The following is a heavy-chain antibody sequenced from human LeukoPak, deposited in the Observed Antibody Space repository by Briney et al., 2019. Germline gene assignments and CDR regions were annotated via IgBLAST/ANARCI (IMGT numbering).Heavy chain of an antibody. CDR1: GYTFTSYY. J-gene: IGHJ4*02. V-gene: IGHV1-46*01. Sequence: GASVKVSCKASGYTFTSYYMHWVRQAPGQGLEWMGIINPSGGSTSYAQKFQGRVTMTRDTSTSTVYMELSSLRSEDTAVYYCARDVSRRWLQPDRFDYWGQGTLVTVFS. CDR3: ARDVSRRWLQPDRFDY. CDR2: INPSGGST. D-gene: IGHD5-24*01.